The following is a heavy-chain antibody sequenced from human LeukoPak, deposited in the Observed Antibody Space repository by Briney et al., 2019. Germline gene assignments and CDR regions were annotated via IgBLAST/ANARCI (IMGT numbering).Heavy chain of an antibody. CDR1: GGSISSGSYY. CDR3: AGAYCGGDCYSYYYYGMDV. CDR2: IDTSGST. Sequence: SETLSLTCTVSGGSISSGSYYWSWIRQPAGKGLEGIGRIDTSGSTNYNPSLKSRVTISVDTSKNQFSLKLSSVTAADTAVYYCAGAYCGGDCYSYYYYGMDVWGQGTTVTVSS. V-gene: IGHV4-61*02. J-gene: IGHJ6*02. D-gene: IGHD2-21*02.